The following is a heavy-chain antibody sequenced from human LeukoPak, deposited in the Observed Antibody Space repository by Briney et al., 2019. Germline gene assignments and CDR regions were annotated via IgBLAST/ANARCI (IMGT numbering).Heavy chain of an antibody. CDR1: GFTFSGFA. J-gene: IGHJ4*02. D-gene: IGHD1-26*01. CDR3: AKTMGAIDHDY. V-gene: IGHV3-23*01. Sequence: GGSLRLSCAASGFTFSGFAMSWVRQAPGKGLEWVSTISNSGGSTYYADSVKGRFTISRDNSKNTLYLQMNSLRAEDTAVYFCAKTMGAIDHDYWGQGTLVTVSS. CDR2: ISNSGGST.